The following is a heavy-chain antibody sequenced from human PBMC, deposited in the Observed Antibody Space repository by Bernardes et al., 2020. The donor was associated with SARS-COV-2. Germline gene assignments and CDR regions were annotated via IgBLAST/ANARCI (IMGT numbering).Heavy chain of an antibody. J-gene: IGHJ4*02. CDR2: INAYNGYT. CDR3: ARVLLGSHRSVEY. D-gene: IGHD2-15*01. Sequence: ASVKVSCKASGYTFTSCGISWVRQAPGQGPEWMGWINAYNGYTNYAQKLQGRVSMTTDTSTTTAYMELRSLRSDDTAVYYCARVLLGSHRSVEYWGQGTLVTVSS. CDR1: GYTFTSCG. V-gene: IGHV1-18*01.